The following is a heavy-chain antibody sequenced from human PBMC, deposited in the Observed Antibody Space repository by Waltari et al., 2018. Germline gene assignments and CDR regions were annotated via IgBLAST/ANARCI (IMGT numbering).Heavy chain of an antibody. V-gene: IGHV3-7*01. CDR2: RRTDGSEE. CDR1: GFTLSRYW. Sequence: EVQLVESGGGLVQPGGSLRLSCAASGFTLSRYWMSWVRQASGKGPEWVANRRTDGSEEYYVDAVRGRFTSSRDNAKNSLYLQMNSLRPEDTAVYYCARDQWFAFDIWGHGTMVTVSS. J-gene: IGHJ3*02. D-gene: IGHD3-22*01. CDR3: ARDQWFAFDI.